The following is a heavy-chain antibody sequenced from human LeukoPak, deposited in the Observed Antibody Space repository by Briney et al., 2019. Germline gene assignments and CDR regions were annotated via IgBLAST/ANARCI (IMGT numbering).Heavy chain of an antibody. J-gene: IGHJ6*03. CDR2: INPNSGGT. D-gene: IGHD2-15*01. V-gene: IGHV1-2*02. CDR1: GHTFTGYY. Sequence: GASVKVSCKASGHTFTGYYMHWVRQAPGQGLEWMGWINPNSGGTNYAQKFQGRVTMTRDTSISTAYMELSRLRSDDTAVYYCARDRGVDYCSSGSCSHYYYYMDVWGKGTTVTISS. CDR3: ARDRGVDYCSSGSCSHYYYYMDV.